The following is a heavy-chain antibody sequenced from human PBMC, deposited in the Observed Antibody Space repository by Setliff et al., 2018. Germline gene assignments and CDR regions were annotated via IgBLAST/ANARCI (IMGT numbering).Heavy chain of an antibody. Sequence: SVKVSCKASGGTFSSYAISWVRQAPGQGLEWMGGIIPIFGTANYAQKFQGRVTITTDESTSTAYMELSSLRSEDTAVYYCARATYYYDSSGYFLDAFDIRGQGTMVTVSS. CDR3: ARATYYYDSSGYFLDAFDI. J-gene: IGHJ3*02. CDR2: IIPIFGTA. V-gene: IGHV1-69*05. CDR1: GGTFSSYA. D-gene: IGHD3-22*01.